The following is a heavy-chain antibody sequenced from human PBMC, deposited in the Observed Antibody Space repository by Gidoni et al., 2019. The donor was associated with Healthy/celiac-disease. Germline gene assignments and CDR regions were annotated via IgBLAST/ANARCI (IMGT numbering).Heavy chain of an antibody. V-gene: IGHV3-23*01. CDR1: GFSVSSYA. Sequence: EVQLWESGGGLVQPGGALRLSGEAAGFSVSSYAMSWVRQAPGKGLGWVSAISGSGGSTYYADSVKGRFTISRDNSKNTLYLQMNSLRAEDTAVYYCAKTRQQLVFWAFDIWGQGTMVTVSS. CDR3: AKTRQQLVFWAFDI. D-gene: IGHD6-13*01. CDR2: ISGSGGST. J-gene: IGHJ3*02.